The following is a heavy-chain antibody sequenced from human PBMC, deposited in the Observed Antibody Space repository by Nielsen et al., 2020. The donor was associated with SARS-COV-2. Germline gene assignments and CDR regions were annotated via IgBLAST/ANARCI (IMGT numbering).Heavy chain of an antibody. Sequence: ASVKVSCKASGYTFTSYGISWVRQAPGQGLEWMGWISAYNGNTNYAQKLQGRVTMTTDTSTSTAYMELSSLRSEDTAVYYCARWDRELVPGYYGMDVWGQGTTVTVSS. CDR2: ISAYNGNT. D-gene: IGHD6-6*01. CDR1: GYTFTSYG. CDR3: ARWDRELVPGYYGMDV. V-gene: IGHV1-18*01. J-gene: IGHJ6*02.